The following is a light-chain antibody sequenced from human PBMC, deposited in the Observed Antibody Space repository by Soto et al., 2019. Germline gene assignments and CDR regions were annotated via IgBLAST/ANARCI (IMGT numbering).Light chain of an antibody. CDR1: QSVGSN. Sequence: EIVMTQSPATLSVSPGERATLSCRASQSVGSNLAWYQQKPGQAPRLLINGASTRATGIPARFSGSGSGTELTLTISSLQSEAFALYYFQEYNNWPSFGPGTKVDIK. CDR2: GAS. J-gene: IGKJ3*01. CDR3: QEYNNWPS. V-gene: IGKV3-15*01.